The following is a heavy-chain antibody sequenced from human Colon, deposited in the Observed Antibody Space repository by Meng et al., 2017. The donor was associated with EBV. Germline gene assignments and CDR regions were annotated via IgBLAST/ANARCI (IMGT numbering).Heavy chain of an antibody. J-gene: IGHJ5*02. V-gene: IGHV4-30-2*01. CDR2: IYHGGTT. CDR3: ARGPYCGGDCYWFDP. D-gene: IGHD2-21*02. Sequence: LQESDSGLVQPSQSLSPTCAASGDSTSSADYSWSWIRQPPGQGLEWIGYIYHGGTTYNTSLKSRVTISVDNSKNQFSLRLTSVTAADTAVYYCARGPYCGGDCYWFDPWGQGTLVTVSS. CDR1: GDSTSSADYS.